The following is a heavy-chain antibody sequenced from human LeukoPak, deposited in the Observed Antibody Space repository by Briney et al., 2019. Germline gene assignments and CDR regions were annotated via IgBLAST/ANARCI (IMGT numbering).Heavy chain of an antibody. CDR2: VYYNKRT. CDR1: GGSISSYY. V-gene: IGHV4-59*01. D-gene: IGHD3-9*01. CDR3: ARSPQYFDSLLDGDSRYYFDY. J-gene: IGHJ4*02. Sequence: PSETLSLTCSVSGGSISSYYWSWIRQPPGKGLEWIGDVYYNKRTNSNPSLKSRVTLSVDTSKNEFSLKLTSMTAADTAVYFCARSPQYFDSLLDGDSRYYFDYWGQGTLVTVSS.